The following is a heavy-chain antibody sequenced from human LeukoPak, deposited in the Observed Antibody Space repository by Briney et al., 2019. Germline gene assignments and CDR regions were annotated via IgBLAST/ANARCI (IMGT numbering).Heavy chain of an antibody. J-gene: IGHJ4*02. CDR2: IYSSGST. CDR1: GDSISSYY. CDR3: ARHYYYHNSGFFGY. Sequence: SETLSLTCTVSGDSISSYYWSWIRQPAEKGLEWIGRIYSSGSTNYNPSLKSRVTMSADTSKNQFSLRLSSLTAADTAVYFCARHYYYHNSGFFGYWGQGTLVTVSS. V-gene: IGHV4-4*07. D-gene: IGHD3-22*01.